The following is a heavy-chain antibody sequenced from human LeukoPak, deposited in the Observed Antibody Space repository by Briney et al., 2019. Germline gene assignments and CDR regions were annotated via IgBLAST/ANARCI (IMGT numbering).Heavy chain of an antibody. CDR1: GDSISNYY. CDR2: IYYSGST. V-gene: IGHV4-59*06. CDR3: ARIYGDYLKPNYFDY. J-gene: IGHJ4*02. Sequence: SETLSLTCTVSGDSISNYYWSWIRQPAGKGLEWIGYIYYSGSTYYNPSLKSRVTISVDTSKNQFSLKLSSVTAADTAVYYCARIYGDYLKPNYFDYWGQGTLVTVSS. D-gene: IGHD4-17*01.